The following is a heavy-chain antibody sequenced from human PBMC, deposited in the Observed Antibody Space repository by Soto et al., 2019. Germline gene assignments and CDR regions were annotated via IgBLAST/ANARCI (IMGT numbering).Heavy chain of an antibody. CDR2: ISSSSSTI. CDR3: ARDADYSNYYYYYGMDV. V-gene: IGHV3-48*02. J-gene: IGHJ6*02. D-gene: IGHD4-4*01. CDR1: GFTFSSYS. Sequence: EVQVLESGGGLVQPGGSLRLSCAASGFTFSSYSMNWVRQAPGKGLEWVSYISSSSSTIYYADSVKGRFTISRDNAKNSLYLQMNSLRDEDTAVYYCARDADYSNYYYYYGMDVWGQGTTVTVSS.